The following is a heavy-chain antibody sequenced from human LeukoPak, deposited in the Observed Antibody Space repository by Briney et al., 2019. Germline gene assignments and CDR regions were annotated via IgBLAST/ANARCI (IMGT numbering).Heavy chain of an antibody. CDR3: ARWTVWLQAFDY. J-gene: IGHJ4*02. Sequence: PGGSLRLSCAASGFTFSDYYMSWIRQAPGKGLEWVPYISSSGSTIYYADSVKGRFTISRDNAKNSLYLQMNSLRAEDTAVYYCARWTVWLQAFDYWGQGTLVTVSS. CDR2: ISSSGSTI. V-gene: IGHV3-11*04. CDR1: GFTFSDYY. D-gene: IGHD3-10*01.